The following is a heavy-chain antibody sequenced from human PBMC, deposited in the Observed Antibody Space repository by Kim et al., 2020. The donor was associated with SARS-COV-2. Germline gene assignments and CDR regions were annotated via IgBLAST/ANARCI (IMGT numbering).Heavy chain of an antibody. Sequence: SETLSLTCNVSGAAVSSGSYYWSWIRQAPGKGLECLGYFHYSAITTENPSLKSRVSISSDTAKNEFTLKLASVTAADTAVYYCASLYSGSFGVESWGPG. CDR1: GAAVSSGSYY. CDR2: FHYSAIT. D-gene: IGHD1-26*01. J-gene: IGHJ4*02. V-gene: IGHV4-61*01. CDR3: ASLYSGSFGVES.